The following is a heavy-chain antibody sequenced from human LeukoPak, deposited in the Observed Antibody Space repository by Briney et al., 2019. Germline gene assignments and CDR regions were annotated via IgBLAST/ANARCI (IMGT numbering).Heavy chain of an antibody. V-gene: IGHV3-48*02. D-gene: IGHD2-15*01. CDR3: ARGLLGHSYSMDV. Sequence: PGGSLRLSCAASGFTFSTYTMNWVRQAPGKGLEWVSYISSGSGTIHYADSVKGRFTISRDNAKYSLDLQMNSLRDEDTAVYYCARGLLGHSYSMDVWGQGTTVTVSS. J-gene: IGHJ6*02. CDR2: ISSGSGTI. CDR1: GFTFSTYT.